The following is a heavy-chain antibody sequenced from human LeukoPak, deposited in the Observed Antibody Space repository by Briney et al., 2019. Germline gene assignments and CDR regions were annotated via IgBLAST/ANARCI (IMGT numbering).Heavy chain of an antibody. V-gene: IGHV3-74*01. CDR1: GFTFSSYW. D-gene: IGHD2-21*01. CDR3: ARGHIVVLTAPDY. Sequence: GGSLRLSCAASGFTFSSYWMHWVRQAPGKGLVWVSRINSDGSSTSYADSVKGRFTFSRDNAKNTLYLQMNSLRAEDTAVYYCARGHIVVLTAPDYWGEGTLVTVSS. J-gene: IGHJ4*02. CDR2: INSDGSST.